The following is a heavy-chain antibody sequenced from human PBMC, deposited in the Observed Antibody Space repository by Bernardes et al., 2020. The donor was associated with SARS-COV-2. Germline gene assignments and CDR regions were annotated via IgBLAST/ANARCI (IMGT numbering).Heavy chain of an antibody. D-gene: IGHD6-13*01. J-gene: IGHJ4*02. CDR1: GGSISSSSYY. Sequence: SETLSLTCTVSGGSISSSSYYWGWIRQPPGKGLEWIGSIYYSGSTYYNPSLKSRVTISVDTSKNQFSLKLSSVTAADTAVYYCARITIAAGTTTIFSNYFDYWGQGTLVTVSS. V-gene: IGHV4-39*07. CDR2: IYYSGST. CDR3: ARITIAAGTTTIFSNYFDY.